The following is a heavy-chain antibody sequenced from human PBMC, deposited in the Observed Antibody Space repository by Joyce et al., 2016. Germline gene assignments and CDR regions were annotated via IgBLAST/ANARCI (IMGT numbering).Heavy chain of an antibody. Sequence: QVQLLESGPGLVTPSETLSLTCEFSPYSLRGSYFWAWIRQPPGKTREWLGSISQSGTSYFNPSLTGRVMISVDTSRSTFSLNLRSVTAADTAVYYCARWGNDFYDSSGFDYWGPGTLVTVSP. CDR2: ISQSGTS. CDR3: ARWGNDFYDSSGFDY. J-gene: IGHJ4*02. V-gene: IGHV4-38-2*01. D-gene: IGHD3-22*01. CDR1: PYSLRGSYF.